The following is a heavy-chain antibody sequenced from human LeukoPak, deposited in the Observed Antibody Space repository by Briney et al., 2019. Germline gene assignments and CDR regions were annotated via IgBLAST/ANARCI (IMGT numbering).Heavy chain of an antibody. CDR3: AKGVRVCSSTSCLPLKYYYYGMDV. V-gene: IGHV3-23*01. J-gene: IGHJ6*02. Sequence: PGGSLRLSCAASGFTFSSYAMSWVRQAPGKGLEWVSAISGSGGSTYYADSVKGRFTISRDNSKNTLYLQMNSLRAADTAVYYCAKGVRVCSSTSCLPLKYYYYGMDVWGQGTTVTVSS. CDR2: ISGSGGST. D-gene: IGHD2-2*01. CDR1: GFTFSSYA.